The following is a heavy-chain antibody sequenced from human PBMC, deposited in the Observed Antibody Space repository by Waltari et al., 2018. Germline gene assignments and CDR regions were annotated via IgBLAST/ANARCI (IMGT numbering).Heavy chain of an antibody. CDR2: ISGRGGST. V-gene: IGHV3-23*01. Sequence: EVQLLESGGGLVQPGGSLRLSCAASGFTFSSYAISWVRQAPGKGLEWVSAISGRGGSTYYADVVKGRLTISREKSKNTLYLQMNSLRAEDTAVYYCAKEGGVFGVLWGQGTLVTVSS. CDR3: AKEGGVFGVL. CDR1: GFTFSSYA. D-gene: IGHD3-3*01. J-gene: IGHJ4*02.